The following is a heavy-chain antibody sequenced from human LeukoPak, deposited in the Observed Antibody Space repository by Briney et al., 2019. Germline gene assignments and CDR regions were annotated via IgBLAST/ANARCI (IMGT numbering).Heavy chain of an antibody. D-gene: IGHD2-15*01. CDR3: AREADCSGGSCYSGFDY. J-gene: IGHJ4*02. CDR1: GFTFSSYA. CDR2: ISYDGSNK. V-gene: IGHV3-30-3*01. Sequence: GRSLRLSCAASGFTFSSYAMRWGRQAPDKGLEWVAFISYDGSNKYYADSVKGRFTLSRDNSKNTLYLQMNSLRAEDTAVYYCAREADCSGGSCYSGFDYWGQGILVIVSS.